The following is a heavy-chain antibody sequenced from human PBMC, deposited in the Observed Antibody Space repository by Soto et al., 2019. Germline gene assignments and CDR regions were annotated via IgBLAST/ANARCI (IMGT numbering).Heavy chain of an antibody. V-gene: IGHV3-23*01. J-gene: IGHJ4*01. CDR2: ISGSGGST. CDR1: GFTFSSYA. D-gene: IGHD3-10*01. Sequence: GSLRLSCAASGFTFSSYAMSWVRQAPGKGLEWVSAISGSGGSTYYADSVKGRFTISRDNSKNTLYLQMNSLRAEDTAVYYCAKDRIVLLWFGEVHPRDYFDYWGHVTLVTVSS. CDR3: AKDRIVLLWFGEVHPRDYFDY.